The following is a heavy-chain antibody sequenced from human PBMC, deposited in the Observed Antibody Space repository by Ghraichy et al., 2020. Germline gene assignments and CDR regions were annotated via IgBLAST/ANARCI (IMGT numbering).Heavy chain of an antibody. V-gene: IGHV1-2*02. CDR2: INPNSGGT. CDR3: ARESYDFWSGSVEKDNWFDP. D-gene: IGHD3-3*01. J-gene: IGHJ5*02. CDR1: GYTFTGYY. Sequence: ASVKVSCKASGYTFTGYYMHWVRQAPGQVLEWMGWINPNSGGTNYAQKFQGRVTMTRDTSISTAYMELSRLRSDDTAVYYCARESYDFWSGSVEKDNWFDPWGQGTFFTVSS.